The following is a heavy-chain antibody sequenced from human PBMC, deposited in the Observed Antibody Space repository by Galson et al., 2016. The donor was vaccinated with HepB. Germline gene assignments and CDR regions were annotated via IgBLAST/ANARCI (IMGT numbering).Heavy chain of an antibody. CDR1: GYSFTGHY. D-gene: IGHD6-19*01. J-gene: IGHJ3*01. Sequence: SVKVSCKASGYSFTGHYIHWVRQAPGQGLEWMGRINPNNGATNYAQRFQGRVTVTRDTSISTAYMELSRLRSDDTVVYYCAKGLYGNGWYDAFDVWGQGTMVTVSS. CDR2: INPNNGAT. CDR3: AKGLYGNGWYDAFDV. V-gene: IGHV1-2*05.